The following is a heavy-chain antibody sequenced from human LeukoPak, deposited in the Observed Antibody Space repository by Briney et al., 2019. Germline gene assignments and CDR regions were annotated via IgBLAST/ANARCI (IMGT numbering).Heavy chain of an antibody. CDR2: IIPIFGTA. V-gene: IGHV1-69*13. Sequence: SVKVSCKASGGTFSSYAISWVRQAPGQGLEWMGGIIPIFGTANYAQKFQSRVTITADESTSTAYMELSSLRSEDTAVYYCARVRYQVVVIAYDAFDIWGQGTMVTVSS. CDR3: ARVRYQVVVIAYDAFDI. CDR1: GGTFSSYA. J-gene: IGHJ3*02. D-gene: IGHD2-21*01.